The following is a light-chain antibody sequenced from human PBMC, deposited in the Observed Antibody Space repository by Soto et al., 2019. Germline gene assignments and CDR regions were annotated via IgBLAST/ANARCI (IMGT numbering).Light chain of an antibody. V-gene: IGLV1-51*02. CDR2: ENN. CDR1: SSNIGNNY. J-gene: IGLJ3*02. Sequence: QSVLTQPPSVSAAPGQKVTISCSGSSSNIGNNYVSWYQQLPGTAPKLLIYENNKRPSGIPDRFSGSKSGTSATLGITGLQTGDEADYYCGTWDSIRMVFGGGTQLTVL. CDR3: GTWDSIRMV.